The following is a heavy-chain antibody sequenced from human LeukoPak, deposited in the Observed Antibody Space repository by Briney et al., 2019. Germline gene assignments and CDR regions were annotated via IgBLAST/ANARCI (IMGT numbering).Heavy chain of an antibody. V-gene: IGHV3-48*03. J-gene: IGHJ6*04. CDR3: AELGITMIGGV. D-gene: IGHD3-10*02. CDR1: GFTFSSYE. CDR2: ISSSGSTI. Sequence: GGSLRLSCAASGFTFSSYEMNWVRQAPGKGLEWVSSISSSGSTIYYADSGKGRFTISRDNAKNSLYLQMNSLRAEDTAVYYCAELGITMIGGVWGKGTTVTISS.